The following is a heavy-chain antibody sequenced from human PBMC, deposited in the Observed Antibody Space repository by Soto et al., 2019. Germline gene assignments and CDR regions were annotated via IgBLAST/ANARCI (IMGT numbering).Heavy chain of an antibody. CDR2: ISYDGSNK. J-gene: IGHJ6*02. CDR3: ANGPRLYGMDV. CDR1: GFTFSSYG. V-gene: IGHV3-30*18. D-gene: IGHD1-1*01. Sequence: PGGSLRLSCAASGFTFSSYGMHWVRQAPGKGLEWVAVISYDGSNKYYADSVKGRFTISRDNSKNTLYLQMNSLRAEDTAVYYCANGPRLYGMDVWGQGTTVTVSS.